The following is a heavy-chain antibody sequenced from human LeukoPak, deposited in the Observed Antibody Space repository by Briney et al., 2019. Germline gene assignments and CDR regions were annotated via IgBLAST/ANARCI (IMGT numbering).Heavy chain of an antibody. CDR2: IYYSGST. V-gene: IGHV4-59*12. J-gene: IGHJ4*02. CDR3: ARVGGDHFYYDSSGYYPSPFDY. D-gene: IGHD3-22*01. CDR1: GGSISSYY. Sequence: PSETLSLTCTVSGGSISSYYWSWIRQPPGKGLEWIGYIYYSGSTNYNPSLKSRVTISVDTSKNQFSLKLSSVTAADTAVYYCARVGGDHFYYDSSGYYPSPFDYWGQGTLVTVSS.